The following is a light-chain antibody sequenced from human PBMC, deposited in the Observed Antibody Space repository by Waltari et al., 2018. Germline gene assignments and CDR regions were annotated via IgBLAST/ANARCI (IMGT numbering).Light chain of an antibody. J-gene: IGKJ4*01. Sequence: DIQMTQSPSSMSSSVGDRVTITCRASQDIINSLSWYQQKTGKAPKRLLYAASRLESCGPPRFIGRGAGTEYTTTISSLQPADFATYYCQQYHSTSPVAFGGGTKVEVK. V-gene: IGKV1-NL1*01. CDR3: QQYHSTSPVA. CDR2: AAS. CDR1: QDIINS.